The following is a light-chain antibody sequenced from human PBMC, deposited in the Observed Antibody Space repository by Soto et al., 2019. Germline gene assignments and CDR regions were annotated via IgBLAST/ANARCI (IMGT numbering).Light chain of an antibody. CDR3: SSHTSSSAHVV. Sequence: QSALTQPASVSGSPGQSITISCTGTSSDVGGYNYVSWYQQHPGKAPKLMIYDVSNRPSGVSNRFSGSKSGNTASLTISGFQAEDEADYYCSSHTSSSAHVVFGGGTKLTVL. V-gene: IGLV2-14*01. CDR2: DVS. J-gene: IGLJ2*01. CDR1: SSDVGGYNY.